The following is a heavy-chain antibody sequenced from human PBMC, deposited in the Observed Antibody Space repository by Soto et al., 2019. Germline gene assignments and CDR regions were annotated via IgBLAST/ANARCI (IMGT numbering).Heavy chain of an antibody. CDR1: GFNFSSYA. V-gene: IGHV3-23*01. J-gene: IGHJ4*02. CDR3: ARGLEAGYYFAY. CDR2: ITTSGDRS. Sequence: XGSLILSCSAAGFNFSSYAMSWIRQAPGKGPEWVAGITTSGDRSVYADSVKGRFTVSRDNSQNTMYLQLNSLRGDDTAIYYCARGLEAGYYFAYWGQGTLVTVSS. D-gene: IGHD3-22*01.